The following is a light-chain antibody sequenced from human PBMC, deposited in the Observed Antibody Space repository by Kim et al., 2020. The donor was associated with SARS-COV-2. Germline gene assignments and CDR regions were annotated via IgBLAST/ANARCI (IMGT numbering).Light chain of an antibody. CDR2: GAS. J-gene: IGKJ1*01. CDR1: QSVSSN. CDR3: QQYNNWPPAT. V-gene: IGKV3-15*01. Sequence: YPGERAPLSCRARQSVSSNLAWYQQKPGQAPRLLIYGASTRATGIPARFSGSGSGTEFTLTISSLQSEDFAVYYCQQYNNWPPATFGQGTKVDIK.